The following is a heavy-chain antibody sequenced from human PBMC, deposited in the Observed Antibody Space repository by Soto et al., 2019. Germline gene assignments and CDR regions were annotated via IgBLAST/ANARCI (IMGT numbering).Heavy chain of an antibody. CDR1: GGSISNYY. J-gene: IGHJ4*02. CDR3: ARTSPVAGGFDY. Sequence: SETLSLTCTVSGGSISNYYWSWIRQAPGKRLEWIGYIYYTTNYNPSLKSRVTISADTSKNQISLKLTSVTAADTAVYYCARTSPVAGGFDYWGQGTLVTVSS. V-gene: IGHV4-59*01. D-gene: IGHD6-19*01. CDR2: IYYTT.